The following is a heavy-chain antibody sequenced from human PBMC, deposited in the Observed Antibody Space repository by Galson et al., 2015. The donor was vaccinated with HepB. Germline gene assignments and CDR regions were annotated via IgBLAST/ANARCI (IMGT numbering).Heavy chain of an antibody. D-gene: IGHD2-21*01. CDR1: GFPFSTYT. V-gene: IGHV3-21*01. CDR3: ARDTVGLIVIVMPWGPYFDN. CDR2: TGSGSANI. Sequence: SLRLSCAASGFPFSTYTINWVRQAPGKGLEWVSSTGSGSANIYYADSVKGRSTISRDNSKNTLYLQLNSLRPEDTAVYYCARDTVGLIVIVMPWGPYFDNWGQGTLVTVSS. J-gene: IGHJ4*02.